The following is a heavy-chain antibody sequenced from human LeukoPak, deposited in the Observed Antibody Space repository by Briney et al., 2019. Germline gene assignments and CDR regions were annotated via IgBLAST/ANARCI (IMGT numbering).Heavy chain of an antibody. CDR2: IYWDDDK. D-gene: IGHD2-21*02. V-gene: IGHV2-5*02. Sequence: KGSGPTLVNPTQTLTLTCTFSGFSLSTSGVGVGWIRQPPGKALEWLALIYWDDDKRYSPSLKSRLTITKDTSKNQVVLTMTNMDPVDTATYYCAHRPEAYCGGDCYSDYFDYWGQGTLVTVSS. J-gene: IGHJ4*02. CDR1: GFSLSTSGVG. CDR3: AHRPEAYCGGDCYSDYFDY.